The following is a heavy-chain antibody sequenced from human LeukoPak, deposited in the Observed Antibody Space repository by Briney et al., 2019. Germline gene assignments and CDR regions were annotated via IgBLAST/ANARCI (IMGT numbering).Heavy chain of an antibody. D-gene: IGHD6-13*01. J-gene: IGHJ4*02. Sequence: GGSLRLSSAASGFTFSSYAMSWVRQAPGKGLEWVSAISGSGGSTCYADSVKGRFTISRDNSKNTLYLQMNSLRAEDTAVYYCAREVAAAGTDYWGQGTLVTVSS. CDR2: ISGSGGST. V-gene: IGHV3-23*01. CDR3: AREVAAAGTDY. CDR1: GFTFSSYA.